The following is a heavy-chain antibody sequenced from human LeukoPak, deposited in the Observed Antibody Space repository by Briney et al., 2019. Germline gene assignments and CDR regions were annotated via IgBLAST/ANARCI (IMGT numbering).Heavy chain of an antibody. CDR2: IKEDGSEK. D-gene: IGHD3-3*01. Sequence: GGSLRLSCAASGFSFTTYWMGWVRQAPGKGLEWVANIKEDGSEKNYVDSEKGRFTISRDNAKNSLSLQVNSLRAEDTAVYYCARSRSGFYEDYWGQGTLVTVSS. CDR3: ARSRSGFYEDY. J-gene: IGHJ4*02. CDR1: GFSFTTYW. V-gene: IGHV3-7*01.